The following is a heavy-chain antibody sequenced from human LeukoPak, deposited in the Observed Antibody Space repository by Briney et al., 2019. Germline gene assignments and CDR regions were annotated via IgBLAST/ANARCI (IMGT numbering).Heavy chain of an antibody. D-gene: IGHD2-15*01. CDR2: ISSSSSYI. Sequence: GGSLRLSCAASGFTFSSYSMNWVRQAPGKGLEWVSSISSSSSYIYYADSVKGRFTISRDNAKNSLYLQMNSLRAEDTAVYYWAREFGYCSGGSCYSFGYYFDYWGQGTLVTVSS. CDR1: GFTFSSYS. CDR3: AREFGYCSGGSCYSFGYYFDY. J-gene: IGHJ4*02. V-gene: IGHV3-21*01.